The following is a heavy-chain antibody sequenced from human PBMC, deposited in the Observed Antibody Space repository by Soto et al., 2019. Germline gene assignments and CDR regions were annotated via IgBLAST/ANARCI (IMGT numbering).Heavy chain of an antibody. CDR3: GRSYYDFWSGSLYYYMDV. J-gene: IGHJ6*03. D-gene: IGHD3-3*01. CDR2: ISHSGST. CDR1: Y. Sequence: YWSWIRQPTGKGLEWIGHISHSGSTNYNPSLKSRVTISVDTSKNHFSLKLSSVTAADTAVYYCGRSYYDFWSGSLYYYMDVWGKGNTVTVSS. V-gene: IGHV4-61*03.